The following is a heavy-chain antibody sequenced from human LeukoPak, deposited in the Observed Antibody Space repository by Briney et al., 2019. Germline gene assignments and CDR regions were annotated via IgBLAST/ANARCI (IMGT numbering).Heavy chain of an antibody. CDR3: ARTTRTTYYDIGGHYFDY. CDR1: GFTFSSYA. D-gene: IGHD3-9*01. J-gene: IGHJ4*02. V-gene: IGHV3-30*04. Sequence: GESLRLSCAASGFTFSSYAMHWVRQAPGKGLEWVAVISYDGSNKYYADSVKGRFTIPRDNSKNTLYLQMNSLRAEDTAVYYCARTTRTTYYDIGGHYFDYWGQGTLVTVSS. CDR2: ISYDGSNK.